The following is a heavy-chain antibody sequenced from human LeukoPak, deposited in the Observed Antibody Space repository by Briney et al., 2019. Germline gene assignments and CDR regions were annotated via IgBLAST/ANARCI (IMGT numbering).Heavy chain of an antibody. Sequence: ASVKVSCKASGGTFSSYAISWVRQAPGQGLEWMGWINTNTGNPTYAQGFTGRFVFSLDTSVSTAYLQISSLKAEDTAVYYCARFSGYSYGMGAFDIWGQGTMVTVSS. CDR1: GGTFSSYA. CDR3: ARFSGYSYGMGAFDI. J-gene: IGHJ3*02. V-gene: IGHV7-4-1*02. CDR2: INTNTGNP. D-gene: IGHD5-18*01.